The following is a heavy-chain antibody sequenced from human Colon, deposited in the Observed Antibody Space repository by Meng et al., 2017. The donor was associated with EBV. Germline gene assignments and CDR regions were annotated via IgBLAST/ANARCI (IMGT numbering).Heavy chain of an antibody. V-gene: IGHV4-59*08. J-gene: IGHJ5*02. CDR2: IYYSGST. Sequence: QVALQESGPGLVKPSEALTLTGTVSGGSIGSYYWSWIRQPPGKGLEWIGYIYYSGSTNYNPSLKSRVTISVDTSKNQFSLKLSSVTAADTAVYYCARHFINWFDPWGQGTLVTVSS. CDR3: ARHFINWFDP. CDR1: GGSIGSYY.